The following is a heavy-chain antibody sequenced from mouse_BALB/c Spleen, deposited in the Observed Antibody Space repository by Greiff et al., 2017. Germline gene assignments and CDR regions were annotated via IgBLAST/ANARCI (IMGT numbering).Heavy chain of an antibody. J-gene: IGHJ3*01. CDR2: INSNGGST. D-gene: IGHD1-1*01. Sequence: DVMLVESGGGLVQPGGSLKLSCAASGFTFSSYGMSWVRQTPDKRLELVATINSNGGSTYYPDSVKGRFTISRDNAKNTLYLQMSSLKSEDTAMYYCARDYYYGSRSAWFAYWGQGTLVTVSA. V-gene: IGHV5-6-3*01. CDR1: GFTFSSYG. CDR3: ARDYYYGSRSAWFAY.